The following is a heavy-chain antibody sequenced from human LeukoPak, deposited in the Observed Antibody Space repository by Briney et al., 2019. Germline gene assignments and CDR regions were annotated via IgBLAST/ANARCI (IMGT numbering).Heavy chain of an antibody. Sequence: SETLSLTCTVSGGSISSHYWSWIRQPPGKGLEWIGYIYYSGSTNHNPSLKSRVSMSVDTSKNQFSLKLSSVTAADTAVFYCARENSGSYREFDFWGQGTLVTVSS. CDR1: GGSISSHY. D-gene: IGHD1-26*01. CDR3: ARENSGSYREFDF. V-gene: IGHV4-59*11. J-gene: IGHJ4*02. CDR2: IYYSGST.